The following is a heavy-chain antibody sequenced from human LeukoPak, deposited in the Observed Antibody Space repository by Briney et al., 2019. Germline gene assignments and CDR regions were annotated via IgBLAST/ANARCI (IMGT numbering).Heavy chain of an antibody. CDR2: IKQDGSEK. Sequence: GGSLRLSCAASGFTFSSYWMSWVRQAPVKGLEWVANIKQDGSEKYYVDSVKGRFTISRDNAKNSLYLQMNSLRAEDTAVYYCARDKRITMIVLAIQAAFDIWGQGTMVTVSS. D-gene: IGHD3-22*01. CDR1: GFTFSSYW. CDR3: ARDKRITMIVLAIQAAFDI. V-gene: IGHV3-7*01. J-gene: IGHJ3*02.